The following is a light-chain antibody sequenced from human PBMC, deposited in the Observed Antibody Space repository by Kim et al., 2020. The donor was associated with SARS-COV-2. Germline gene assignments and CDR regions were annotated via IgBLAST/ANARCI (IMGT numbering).Light chain of an antibody. CDR3: QVWDSTTAI. CDR1: NIGSKN. V-gene: IGLV3-9*01. CDR2: RDD. Sequence: SYELTQPLSVSVALGQTAKISCGGENIGSKNVHWYQQKPGQAPILVMYRDDNRPPGIPERFSGSNSGNTATLIITRAQAGDEAYYYCQVWDSTTAIFGGGTQLTIL. J-gene: IGLJ2*01.